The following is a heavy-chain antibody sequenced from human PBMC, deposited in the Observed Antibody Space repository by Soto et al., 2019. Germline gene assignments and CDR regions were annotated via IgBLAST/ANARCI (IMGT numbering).Heavy chain of an antibody. CDR2: ISSSSSYI. D-gene: IGHD6-25*01. J-gene: IGHJ6*02. CDR3: ATAPSGRYYGMEG. Sequence: PGGSLTLSCASSGFTFSSYSMNWVRQAPGKGLEWVSSISSSSSYIYYADSVKGRFTISRDNAKNSLYLQMNSLRAEDTAVYYCATAPSGRYYGMEGWGQGTKVTV. CDR1: GFTFSSYS. V-gene: IGHV3-21*01.